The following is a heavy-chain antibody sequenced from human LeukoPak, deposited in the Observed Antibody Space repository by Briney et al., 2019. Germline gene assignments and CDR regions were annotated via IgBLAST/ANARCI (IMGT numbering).Heavy chain of an antibody. V-gene: IGHV1-46*01. Sequence: ASVKVSCKASGYTFTSYYMHWVRQAPGQGLEWMGIINPSGGSTSYAQKFQGRVTMTRDMSTSTVYMELSSLRSEDTAVYYCARDGRGVGTIRGVWFDPWGQGTLVTVSS. CDR2: INPSGGST. CDR3: ARDGRGVGTIRGVWFDP. D-gene: IGHD1-1*01. J-gene: IGHJ5*02. CDR1: GYTFTSYY.